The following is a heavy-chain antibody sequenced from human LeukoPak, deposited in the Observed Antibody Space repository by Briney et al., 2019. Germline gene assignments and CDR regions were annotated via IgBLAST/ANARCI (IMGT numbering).Heavy chain of an antibody. D-gene: IGHD1-1*01. CDR2: IYYSGNT. CDR3: ARCSRGTSVGMDV. J-gene: IGHJ6*02. V-gene: IGHV4-59*08. CDR1: VGSISNYY. Sequence: PSETLSLTCSVSVGSISNYYWTWIRQPPGKGLGWIGYIYYSGNTNYNPSLKSRVTISLDTSKNQHSLKLTSVTAADTAVYYCARCSRGTSVGMDVWGQGTTVTVSS.